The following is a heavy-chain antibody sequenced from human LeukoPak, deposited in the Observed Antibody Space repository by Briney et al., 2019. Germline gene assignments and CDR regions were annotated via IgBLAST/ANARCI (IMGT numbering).Heavy chain of an antibody. Sequence: PSETLPLTCTVSGGSISSYYWSWIRQPPGKGLEWIGYIYYSGSTNYNPSLKSRTIISVDASKNQFSLILNSVTAADTALYFCSRGGDASKAGKYWGQGALVTVSS. J-gene: IGHJ4*02. D-gene: IGHD3-10*01. CDR1: GGSISSYY. CDR3: SRGGDASKAGKY. CDR2: IYYSGST. V-gene: IGHV4-59*12.